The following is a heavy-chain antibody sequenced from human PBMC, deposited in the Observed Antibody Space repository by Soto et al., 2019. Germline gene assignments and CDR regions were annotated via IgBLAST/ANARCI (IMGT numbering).Heavy chain of an antibody. Sequence: QVQLQESGPGLVKPSGTLSLTCAVSSGSISSSNWWSWVRQPPGQGLEWIGELYHSGSTNYNPSLKSRVTISVDKSKNQFSLKLSSVTAADTVVYYCARDPRGGGSYYLRAFDIWGQGTMVTVSS. CDR2: LYHSGST. D-gene: IGHD1-26*01. V-gene: IGHV4-4*02. J-gene: IGHJ3*02. CDR1: SGSISSSNW. CDR3: ARDPRGGGSYYLRAFDI.